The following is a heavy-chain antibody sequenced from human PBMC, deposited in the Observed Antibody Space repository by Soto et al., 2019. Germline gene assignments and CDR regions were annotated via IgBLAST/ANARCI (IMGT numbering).Heavy chain of an antibody. CDR3: AKKYYDFWSGPGLFDP. V-gene: IGHV4-34*01. Sequence: PSETLSLTCAVYGGSFSGYYWSWIRQPPGKGLEWIGEINHSGSTNYNPSLKSRVTISVDTSKNQFSLKLSSVTAADTAVYYCAKKYYDFWSGPGLFDPWGQGSLVIVSS. CDR1: GGSFSGYY. D-gene: IGHD3-3*01. J-gene: IGHJ5*02. CDR2: INHSGST.